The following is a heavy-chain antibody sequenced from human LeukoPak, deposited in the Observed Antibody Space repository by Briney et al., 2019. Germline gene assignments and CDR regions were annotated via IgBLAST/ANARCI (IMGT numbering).Heavy chain of an antibody. CDR3: ARDQGLPYYYMDV. CDR2: INPNSGGT. J-gene: IGHJ6*03. V-gene: IGHV1-2*02. CDR1: GYTFTGYC. Sequence: ASVKVSCKASGYTFTGYCMHWVRQAPGQGLEWMGWINPNSGGTNYAQKFQGRVTMTRDTSISTAYMELSGLRSDDTAMYYCARDQGLPYYYMDVWGRGTTVTISS.